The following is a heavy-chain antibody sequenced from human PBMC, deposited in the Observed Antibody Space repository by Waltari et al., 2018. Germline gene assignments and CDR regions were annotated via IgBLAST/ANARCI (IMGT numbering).Heavy chain of an antibody. J-gene: IGHJ4*02. V-gene: IGHV3-74*01. CDR2: LNFDGTST. CDR3: AREAASSFDQ. Sequence: LVESGGGLVQPGGSLSLSCVASGITFNNHWLHWVRQAPGKGLVWVARLNFDGTSTDYADSVRGRFTISRDNTRNMLFLQMTNLRADDTAVYYCAREAASSFDQWGQGTLVTVSS. D-gene: IGHD2-2*01. CDR1: GITFNNHW.